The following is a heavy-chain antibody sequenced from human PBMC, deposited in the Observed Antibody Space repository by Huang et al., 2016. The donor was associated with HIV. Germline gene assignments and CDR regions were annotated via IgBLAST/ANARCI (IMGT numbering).Heavy chain of an antibody. Sequence: QVQLVQSGAEVKKPGASVRVSCRSSGYTFTNYDINWVRQATGQGLEWMGWMNPNSGNTGFAQKFQGRVTIIMNTSISTAYMELSSLRSEDTAVYYCARARGYYYGSGGYYSRYYFDYWGQGTLFTVSS. CDR2: MNPNSGNT. CDR3: ARARGYYYGSGGYYSRYYFDY. V-gene: IGHV1-8*03. J-gene: IGHJ4*02. CDR1: GYTFTNYD. D-gene: IGHD3-22*01.